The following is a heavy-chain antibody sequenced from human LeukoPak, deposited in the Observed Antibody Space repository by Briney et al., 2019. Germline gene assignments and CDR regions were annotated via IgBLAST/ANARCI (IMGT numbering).Heavy chain of an antibody. D-gene: IGHD3-16*02. J-gene: IGHJ4*02. V-gene: IGHV1-18*01. CDR3: ARVMITFGGVIVLPFDY. CDR2: ISAYNGNT. Sequence: ASVKVSCKASGYTFTSYGISWVRQAPGQGLEWMGWISAYNGNTNYAQKHQGRVTMTTDTSTSTAYMELRSQRSDDTAVYYCARVMITFGGVIVLPFDYWGQGTLVTVSS. CDR1: GYTFTSYG.